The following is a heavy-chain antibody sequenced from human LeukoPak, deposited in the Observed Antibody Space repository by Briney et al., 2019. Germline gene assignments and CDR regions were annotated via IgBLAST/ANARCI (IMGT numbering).Heavy chain of an antibody. CDR1: GGSISSGSYY. V-gene: IGHV4-61*02. CDR2: IYTSGNT. Sequence: SETLSLTCTVSGGSISSGSYYWSWIRQPAGKGREWIGRIYTSGNTDYNPFLKSRVTISVDTSKNQFSLKLSSVTAADTAVYYCARGPYPYYFDYWGQGTLVTVSS. CDR3: ARGPYPYYFDY. J-gene: IGHJ4*02.